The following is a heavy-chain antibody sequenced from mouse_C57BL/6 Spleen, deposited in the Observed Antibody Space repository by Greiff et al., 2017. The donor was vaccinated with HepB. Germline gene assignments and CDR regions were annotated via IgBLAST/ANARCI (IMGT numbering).Heavy chain of an antibody. J-gene: IGHJ1*03. Sequence: VKLQQPGAELVKPGASVKLSCKASGYTFTSYWMQWVKQRPGQGLEWIGEIDPSDSYTNYNQKFKGKATLTVDTSSSTAYMQLSSLTSEDSAVYYCARLGLRSDFDVWGTGTTVTVSS. V-gene: IGHV1-50*01. CDR2: IDPSDSYT. CDR1: GYTFTSYW. D-gene: IGHD1-1*01. CDR3: ARLGLRSDFDV.